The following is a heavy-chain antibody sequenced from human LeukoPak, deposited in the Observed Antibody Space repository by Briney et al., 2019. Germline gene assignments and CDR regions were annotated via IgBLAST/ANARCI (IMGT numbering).Heavy chain of an antibody. CDR3: ARDRDARRGMDV. Sequence: SETLSLTCTVSGDSISSSRYYWGWIRQPPGKGLEWIGSIYYSGTTYYNSSLKSRVTIFVDTSKNQFSLKLSSVTAADTAVYYCARDRDARRGMDVWGQGTTVTVSS. CDR1: GDSISSSRYY. J-gene: IGHJ6*02. V-gene: IGHV4-39*02. CDR2: IYYSGTT. D-gene: IGHD2-21*02.